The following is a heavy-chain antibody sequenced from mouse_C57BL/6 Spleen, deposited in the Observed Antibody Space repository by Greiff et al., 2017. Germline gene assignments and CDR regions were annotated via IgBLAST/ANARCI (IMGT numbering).Heavy chain of an antibody. Sequence: AQLKQSGAELARPGASVKLSCKASGYTFTSYGISWVKQRTGQGLEWIGEIYPRSGNTYYNEKFKGKATLTADKSSSTAYMELRSLTSEDSAVYFCARGVYYGNSYYCDYWGQGTTLTVSS. CDR3: ARGVYYGNSYYCDY. V-gene: IGHV1-81*01. D-gene: IGHD2-1*01. CDR2: IYPRSGNT. J-gene: IGHJ2*01. CDR1: GYTFTSYG.